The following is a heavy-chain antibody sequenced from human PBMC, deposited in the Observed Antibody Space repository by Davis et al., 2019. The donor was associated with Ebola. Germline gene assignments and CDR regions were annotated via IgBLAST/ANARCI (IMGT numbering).Heavy chain of an antibody. CDR3: AIAQAALQFLEWPYYGMDV. CDR2: ISSSGRYI. J-gene: IGHJ6*04. D-gene: IGHD3-3*01. CDR1: AFTFRTYS. V-gene: IGHV3-21*03. Sequence: PGGSLRLSCVASAFTFRTYSMNWVRQAPGKGLEWVSSISSSGRYIYYADSVKGRFTVSRDNAKSSLYLQMSSLRAEDTAVYYCAIAQAALQFLEWPYYGMDVWGKGTTVTVSS.